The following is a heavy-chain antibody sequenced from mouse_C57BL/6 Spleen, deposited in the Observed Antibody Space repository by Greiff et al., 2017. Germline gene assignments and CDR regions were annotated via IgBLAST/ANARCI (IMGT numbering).Heavy chain of an antibody. D-gene: IGHD1-1*01. CDR3: ASQSRYYYGSSDWYFDV. CDR2: IWTGGGT. V-gene: IGHV2-9-1*01. J-gene: IGHJ1*03. Sequence: QVQLKESGPGLVAPSQSLSITCTVSGFSLTSYAISWVRQPPGKGLEWLGVIWTGGGTNYNSAPQSRLNISKDNSKSQVFLKMNSLQTDDTARYYCASQSRYYYGSSDWYFDVWGTGTTVTVSS. CDR1: GFSLTSYA.